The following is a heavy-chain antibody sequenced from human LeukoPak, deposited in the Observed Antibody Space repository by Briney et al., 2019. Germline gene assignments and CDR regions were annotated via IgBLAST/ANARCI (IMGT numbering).Heavy chain of an antibody. D-gene: IGHD3-10*01. Sequence: GGSLRLSCAASGFTFSRYSMNWVRQAPGKGLEWVSYISSSSTVYYADSLKGRFTISRDNAKNSLYLQMNSLRDEDTAVYYCARAQTYYGSGSYLYWGQGTLVTVSS. V-gene: IGHV3-48*02. J-gene: IGHJ4*02. CDR3: ARAQTYYGSGSYLY. CDR2: ISSSSTV. CDR1: GFTFSRYS.